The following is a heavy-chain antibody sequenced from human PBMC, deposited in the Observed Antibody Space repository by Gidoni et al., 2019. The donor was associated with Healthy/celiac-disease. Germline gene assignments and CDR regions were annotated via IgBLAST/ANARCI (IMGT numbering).Heavy chain of an antibody. J-gene: IGHJ4*02. Sequence: EVQLVESGGGLVKPGGSLRLSCAASGFTFSSYSMNWVRQAPGKGLEWVSSISSSSSYIYYADSVKGRFTISRDNDKNSLYLQMNSLRAEDTAVYYCARVYNWNSHFDYWGQGTLVTVSS. CDR2: ISSSSSYI. V-gene: IGHV3-21*01. CDR1: GFTFSSYS. CDR3: ARVYNWNSHFDY. D-gene: IGHD1-7*01.